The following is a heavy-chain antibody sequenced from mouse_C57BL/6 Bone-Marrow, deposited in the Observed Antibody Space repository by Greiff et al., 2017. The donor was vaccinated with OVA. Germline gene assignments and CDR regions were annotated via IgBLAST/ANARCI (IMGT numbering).Heavy chain of an antibody. J-gene: IGHJ2*01. CDR2: INPYNGGT. D-gene: IGHD1-1*01. CDR1: GYTFTDYY. CDR3: ARSRYGSSYDYLDY. V-gene: IGHV1-19*01. Sequence: VQLQQSGPVLVKPGASVKMSCKASGYTFTDYYMNWVKQSHGKSLEWIGVINPYNGGTSYNQKFKGKATLTVDKSSSTAYMELNSLTSEDSAVYDCARSRYGSSYDYLDYWGQGTTLTVSS.